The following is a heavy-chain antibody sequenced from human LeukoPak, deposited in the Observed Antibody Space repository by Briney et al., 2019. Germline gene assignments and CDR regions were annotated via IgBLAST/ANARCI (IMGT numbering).Heavy chain of an antibody. CDR3: AKLPSGGYFDWLAGNWFDP. J-gene: IGHJ5*02. Sequence: PGGSLRLSCAASGFTFSSYAMSWVRQAPGKGLEWVSAISGSGGSTYYADSVKGRFTISRDNSKNTLYLQMNSLRAEDTAVYYCAKLPSGGYFDWLAGNWFDPWGQGTLVTVSS. CDR2: ISGSGGST. V-gene: IGHV3-23*01. CDR1: GFTFSSYA. D-gene: IGHD3-9*01.